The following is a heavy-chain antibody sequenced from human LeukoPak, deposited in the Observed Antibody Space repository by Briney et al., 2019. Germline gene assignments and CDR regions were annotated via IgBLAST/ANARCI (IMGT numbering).Heavy chain of an antibody. CDR3: ARGSGSSWSHVFFDY. D-gene: IGHD6-13*01. Sequence: SETLSLTCAVYGGSLSGYYWSWIRQPPGKGLEWIGEINHSGSTNYNPSLKSRVTISVDTSKNQFSLKLSSVTAADTAVYYCARGSGSSWSHVFFDYWGQGTLVTVSS. CDR1: GGSLSGYY. J-gene: IGHJ4*02. V-gene: IGHV4-34*01. CDR2: INHSGST.